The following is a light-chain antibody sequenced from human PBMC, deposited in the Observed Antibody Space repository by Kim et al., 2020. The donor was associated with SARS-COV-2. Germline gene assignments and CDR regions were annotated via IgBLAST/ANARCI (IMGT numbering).Light chain of an antibody. V-gene: IGLV3-1*01. Sequence: SVSQGETATISGTGDNVQYKYVCWYQRTAGHSPVLVLYQDNKRPSGIPERFSGSNSGNTATLTISGTQAMDEDDYYCQVWDNSLGVFGAGTKLTVL. CDR1: NVQYKY. CDR3: QVWDNSLGV. CDR2: QDN. J-gene: IGLJ2*01.